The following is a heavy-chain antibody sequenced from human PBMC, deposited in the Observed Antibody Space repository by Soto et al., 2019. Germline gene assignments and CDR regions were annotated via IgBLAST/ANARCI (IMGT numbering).Heavy chain of an antibody. D-gene: IGHD6-19*01. CDR2: IYYSGST. CDR3: ARHERGWHHKGDWFDP. CDR1: GGSISSYY. Sequence: SETLSLTCTVSGGSISSYYWSWIRQPPGKGLEWIGYIYYSGSTNYNPSLKSRVTISVDTSKNQFSLKLSSVTAADTAVYYCARHERGWHHKGDWFDPWGQGTLVTVSS. J-gene: IGHJ5*02. V-gene: IGHV4-59*08.